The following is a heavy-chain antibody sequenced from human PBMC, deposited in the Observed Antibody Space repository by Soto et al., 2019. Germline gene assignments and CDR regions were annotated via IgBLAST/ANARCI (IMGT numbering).Heavy chain of an antibody. Sequence: QVQLQESGPGLVKPSQTLSLTCTVSGGSFYSGDYYWSWIRQPPGKGLEWIGYIFSSGTTYYNPSLKSRLTMSLDASQNQFSLKLNSLTDADTAVYFCARVPSPFDYYYAMDVWGQGTTVTVSS. V-gene: IGHV4-30-4*01. J-gene: IGHJ6*02. CDR3: ARVPSPFDYYYAMDV. D-gene: IGHD3-16*01. CDR1: GGSFYSGDYY. CDR2: IFSSGTT.